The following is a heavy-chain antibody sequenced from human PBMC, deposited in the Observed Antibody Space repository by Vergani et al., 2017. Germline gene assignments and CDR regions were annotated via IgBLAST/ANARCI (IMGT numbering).Heavy chain of an antibody. V-gene: IGHV3-23*01. Sequence: EVQLLESGGGLVQPGGSLRLSCAASGFTFSSYAMSWVRQAPGKGLEWVSAISGSGGSTYYADSVKGRFTISRHNSKNTLYLQMNSLRAEDTAVYYCARDRGHGGSWYYYGMDVWGQGTTVTVSS. J-gene: IGHJ6*02. CDR1: GFTFSSYA. CDR2: ISGSGGST. CDR3: ARDRGHGGSWYYYGMDV. D-gene: IGHD3-10*01.